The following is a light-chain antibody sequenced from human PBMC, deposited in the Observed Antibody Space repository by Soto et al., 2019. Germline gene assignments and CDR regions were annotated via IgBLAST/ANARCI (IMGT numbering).Light chain of an antibody. J-gene: IGKJ4*01. CDR3: HQYGRSPLT. CDR2: DAS. Sequence: EIVLPQSPGTLSLSPGERATLSCRASQSVRSNYVAWYQQKPGQAPRFLIYDASTRATDIPDRFSGRGSGTNFTLTISRVEPEDFAVYDGHQYGRSPLTCGGGTKVEIK. V-gene: IGKV3-20*01. CDR1: QSVRSNY.